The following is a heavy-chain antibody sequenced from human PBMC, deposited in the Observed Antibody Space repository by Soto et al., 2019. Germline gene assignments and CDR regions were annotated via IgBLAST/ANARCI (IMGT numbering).Heavy chain of an antibody. D-gene: IGHD3-22*01. CDR2: ISGYNGNT. V-gene: IGHV1-18*04. J-gene: IGHJ6*02. CDR1: GYTFTNYG. Sequence: QVQLVESGAEVKKPGASVKVSCKASGYTFTNYGISWVRQAPGQGLEWMGWISGYNGNTKYAQKFQGRGTMTTDTPTNTAYMDLRSLRSDDTAVYYCARDREYYYDSSGNYYYHYGMDVWDQGTTVTVS. CDR3: ARDREYYYDSSGNYYYHYGMDV.